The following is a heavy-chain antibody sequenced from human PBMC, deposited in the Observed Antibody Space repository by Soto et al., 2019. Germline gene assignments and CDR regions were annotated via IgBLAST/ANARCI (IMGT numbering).Heavy chain of an antibody. V-gene: IGHV1-24*01. CDR2: FDPEDGET. J-gene: IGHJ3*02. CDR1: GYTLTELC. D-gene: IGHD3-3*01. CDR3: ATTFAVRSGSRAFDI. Sequence: ASVKVSCKVSGYTLTELCMHWVRQAPGKGLEWMGGFDPEDGETIYAQKFQGRVTMTEDTSTDTAYMELSSLRSEDTAVYYCATTFAVRSGSRAFDIWGQGTMVTVSS.